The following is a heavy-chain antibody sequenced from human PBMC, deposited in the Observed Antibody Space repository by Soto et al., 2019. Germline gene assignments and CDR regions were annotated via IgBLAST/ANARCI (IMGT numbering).Heavy chain of an antibody. CDR1: GGSISSGDYY. J-gene: IGHJ4*02. V-gene: IGHV4-30-4*01. CDR3: ARVADYGDYAIDY. CDR2: IYYSGST. Sequence: SETLSLTCTVSGGSISSGDYYWSWIRQPPGKGLEWIGYIYYSGSTYYNPSLKSRVTIPVDTSKNQFSLKLSSVTAADTAVYYCARVADYGDYAIDYWGQGTLVTVSS. D-gene: IGHD4-17*01.